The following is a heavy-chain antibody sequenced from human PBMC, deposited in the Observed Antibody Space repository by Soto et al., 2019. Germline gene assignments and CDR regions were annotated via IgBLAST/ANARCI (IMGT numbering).Heavy chain of an antibody. CDR2: ISGSGGST. CDR3: AKGGGIVVVPAASGMDV. D-gene: IGHD2-2*01. CDR1: GFTVSSYA. J-gene: IGHJ6*02. Sequence: GGSLRLSCAASGFTVSSYAMSWVRQARGNGLDWVSAISGSGGSTYYADSVKGRFTISRDNSKNTLYLQMNSLRAEDTAVYYCAKGGGIVVVPAASGMDVWGQGTTVTVS. V-gene: IGHV3-23*01.